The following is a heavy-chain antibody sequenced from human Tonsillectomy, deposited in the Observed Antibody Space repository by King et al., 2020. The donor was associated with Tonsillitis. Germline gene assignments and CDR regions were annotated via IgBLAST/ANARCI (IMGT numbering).Heavy chain of an antibody. Sequence: VQLVESGGGLVQPGGSLRLSCAASGFTFSSYSMDWVRQAPGKGLEWVSYISSSSSTIYYADSVKARFTISRDNAKNSLYLQMNSLRDDDTAVYYCARVGKNDFGDLRYFDYWGQGTLVTVSS. CDR3: ARVGKNDFGDLRYFDY. V-gene: IGHV3-48*02. CDR2: ISSSSSTI. CDR1: GFTFSSYS. J-gene: IGHJ4*02. D-gene: IGHD4-17*01.